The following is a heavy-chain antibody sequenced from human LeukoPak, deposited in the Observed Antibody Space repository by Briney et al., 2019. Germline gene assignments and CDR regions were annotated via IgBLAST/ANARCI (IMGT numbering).Heavy chain of an antibody. CDR2: INPNSGVT. V-gene: IGHV1-2*02. CDR3: ARDAPQNCSGGTCFPF. CDR1: GYTFGDYY. J-gene: IGHJ4*02. Sequence: GASVKVSCKASGYTFGDYYIHWVRQAPGQGLEWMGWINPNSGVTKYALKFQGRVTMTRDTSISTAYMELSGLTSDDTALYYCARDAPQNCSGGTCFPFWGQGTLVTVSS. D-gene: IGHD2-15*01.